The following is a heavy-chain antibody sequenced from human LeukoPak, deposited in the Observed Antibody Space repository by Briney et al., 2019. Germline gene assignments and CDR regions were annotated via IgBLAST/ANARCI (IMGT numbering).Heavy chain of an antibody. V-gene: IGHV3-53*01. CDR2: IYKAGNT. CDR3: ARVLLDTNGDQYWYYDL. D-gene: IGHD2-8*01. Sequence: PGGSLRLSCVASGFTVSSNYMNWVRQAPGRGPEWVSVIYKAGNTFYADSVKSRFTMSRDNSKNTLYLQMNSLRAEDTAVYYCARVLLDTNGDQYWYYDLWGRGTLVTVSS. CDR1: GFTVSSNY. J-gene: IGHJ2*01.